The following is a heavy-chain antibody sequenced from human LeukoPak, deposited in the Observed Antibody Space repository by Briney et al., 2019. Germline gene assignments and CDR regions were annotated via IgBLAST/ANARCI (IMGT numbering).Heavy chain of an antibody. CDR2: ISYDGSNK. D-gene: IGHD4-17*01. CDR3: AKDGGAYGDYGGDY. J-gene: IGHJ4*02. V-gene: IGHV3-30*18. CDR1: GFTLSSYG. Sequence: GGSLRLSCAASGFTLSSYGMHWVRQAPGKGLEWVAVISYDGSNKYYADSVKGRFTISRDNSKNTLYLQMNSLRAEDTAVYYCAKDGGAYGDYGGDYWGQGTLVTVSS.